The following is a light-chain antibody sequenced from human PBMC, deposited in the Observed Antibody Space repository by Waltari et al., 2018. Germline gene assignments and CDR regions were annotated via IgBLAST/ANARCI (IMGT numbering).Light chain of an antibody. V-gene: IGKV1-39*01. CDR2: GAS. CDR3: QQSLSSPYLS. CDR1: QNIDKY. Sequence: IQMTQSPSSLSVSVGDRVTITCRASQNIDKYLSWYQHAPGKAPKLLIYGASTLQGGVPSRFSGSGSGTDFTLTISSLQPEDFATYYCQQSLSSPYLSFGGGTKVETK. J-gene: IGKJ4*01.